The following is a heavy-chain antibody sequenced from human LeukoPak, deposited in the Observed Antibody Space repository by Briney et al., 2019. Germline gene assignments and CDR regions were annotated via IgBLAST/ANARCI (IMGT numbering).Heavy chain of an antibody. J-gene: IGHJ4*02. CDR3: ARDDGDYCC. Sequence: GGSMRLSCEASGFTFSVYWMTWVRQAPGRGLEWVANIKQDGSGKHYVDSVKGRFTISRDNAKNSLFLQMNSLREEDTGVYYCARDDGDYCCWGQGTLVTVSS. V-gene: IGHV3-7*01. D-gene: IGHD4-17*01. CDR1: GFTFSVYW. CDR2: IKQDGSGK.